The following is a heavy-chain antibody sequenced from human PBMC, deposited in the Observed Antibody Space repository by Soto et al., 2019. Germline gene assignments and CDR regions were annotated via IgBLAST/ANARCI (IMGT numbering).Heavy chain of an antibody. CDR1: GVTFSSYW. D-gene: IGHD3-16*01. CDR3: MINPGY. CDR2: IKSDGTNI. V-gene: IGHV3-74*01. Sequence: EVQLVESGGGLVQPGGSLRLSCAASGVTFSSYWMDWVRQAPGKGLVWVSRIKSDGTNIRYADSVKGRFTISRDNAKNTLYLQMNSLRAEDTDVYFCMINPGYWCQGTLVTVSS. J-gene: IGHJ4*02.